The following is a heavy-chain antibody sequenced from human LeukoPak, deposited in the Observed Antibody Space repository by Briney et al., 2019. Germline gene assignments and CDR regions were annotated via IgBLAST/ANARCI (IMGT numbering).Heavy chain of an antibody. J-gene: IGHJ4*02. D-gene: IGHD4-17*01. V-gene: IGHV1-8*01. CDR3: ARGIGSTTLTTLEYYFDY. Sequence: ASVKVSCKASGFTFTNYDINWVRQATGQGLEWMGWMNPNSGNTGYAQKFQGRVSMTRNTSISTAYMELSSLRSEDTAVYYCARGIGSTTLTTLEYYFDYWGQGTLVTVSS. CDR2: MNPNSGNT. CDR1: GFTFTNYD.